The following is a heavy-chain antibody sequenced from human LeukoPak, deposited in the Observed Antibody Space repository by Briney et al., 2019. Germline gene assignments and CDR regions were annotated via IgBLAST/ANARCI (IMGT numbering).Heavy chain of an antibody. J-gene: IGHJ4*02. CDR1: GGSFSGYY. V-gene: IGHV4-34*01. D-gene: IGHD3-3*01. CDR3: ARGRAYYDFWSGPYFDY. Sequence: SETLSLTCAVYGGSFSGYYWGWIRQPPGKGLEWIGEINHSGSTNYNPSLKSRVTISVDTSKNQFSLKLSSVTAADTAVYYCARGRAYYDFWSGPYFDYWGQGTLVTVSS. CDR2: INHSGST.